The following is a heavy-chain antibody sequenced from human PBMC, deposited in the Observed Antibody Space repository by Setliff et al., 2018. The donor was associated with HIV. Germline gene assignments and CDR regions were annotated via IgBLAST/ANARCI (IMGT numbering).Heavy chain of an antibody. D-gene: IGHD6-19*01. Sequence: ASVKVSCKASGYTFTNYDINWVRQATGQGLEWMGWMNPSGGSTSYAQKFQGRITMTRDTSTSTVYMELSSLRSEDTAVYYCARGGSQWLVPDYWGQGTLVTVSS. CDR3: ARGGSQWLVPDY. J-gene: IGHJ4*02. CDR1: GYTFTNYD. V-gene: IGHV1-8*01. CDR2: MNPSGGST.